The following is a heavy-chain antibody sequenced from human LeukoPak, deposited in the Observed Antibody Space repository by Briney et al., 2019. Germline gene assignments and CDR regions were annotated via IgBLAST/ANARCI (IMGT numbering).Heavy chain of an antibody. J-gene: IGHJ4*02. D-gene: IGHD3-10*01. V-gene: IGHV4-38-2*02. CDR1: GYSISSGYY. Sequence: SETLSLTCTVSGYSISSGYYWGWIRQPPGKGLEWIGSIYHSGSTYYNPSLKSRVTISVDTSKNQFSLNLSSVTAADTAMYYCARLTYGANFGYWGQGTLVTVSS. CDR2: IYHSGST. CDR3: ARLTYGANFGY.